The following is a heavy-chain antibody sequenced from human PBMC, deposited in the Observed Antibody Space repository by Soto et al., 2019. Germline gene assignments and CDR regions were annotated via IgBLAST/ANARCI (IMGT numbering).Heavy chain of an antibody. CDR2: TYYSGST. D-gene: IGHD3-3*01. CDR3: ARGGDVLRP. CDR1: GYSISSGGYY. Sequence: QVQLQESGPGLVKPSQTLSLTCTVSGYSISSGGYYWSWIRQHPGKGLEWIGYTYYSGSTYYSPSLKNRVTISVDTSNNQFSLNLTSVTAADTAVYYCARGGDVLRPWGQGTLVTVSS. J-gene: IGHJ5*02. V-gene: IGHV4-31*03.